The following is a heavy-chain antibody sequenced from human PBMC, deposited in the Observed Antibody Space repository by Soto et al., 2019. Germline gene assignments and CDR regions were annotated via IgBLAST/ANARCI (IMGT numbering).Heavy chain of an antibody. J-gene: IGHJ4*02. V-gene: IGHV3-23*01. D-gene: IGHD3-10*01. CDR1: GFTFSSNA. Sequence: EVQLLESGGGLVQPGGSLRISCIGSGFTFSSNAMSWVRQAPGKGLEWVSAISGSGGTTYYADSVKGRFAVSRDNSNNTLYLQMNSLRAEDMAVYYCAKQRAGFGSGSDTYYLDYWGQGTLVTVSS. CDR3: AKQRAGFGSGSDTYYLDY. CDR2: ISGSGGTT.